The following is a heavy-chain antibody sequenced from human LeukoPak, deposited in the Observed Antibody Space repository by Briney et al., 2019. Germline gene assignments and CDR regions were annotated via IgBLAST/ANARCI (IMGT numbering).Heavy chain of an antibody. Sequence: SETLSLTCTVSGGSISSYYWSWIRQPPGKGLEYIGYVYYTGSTNYNPSLKSRITISVDTSKNQFSLKLSSVTAADTAVYYCARHDPGSFDYWGQGTLVTVSS. CDR1: GGSISSYY. V-gene: IGHV4-59*08. J-gene: IGHJ4*02. CDR2: VYYTGST. CDR3: ARHDPGSFDY.